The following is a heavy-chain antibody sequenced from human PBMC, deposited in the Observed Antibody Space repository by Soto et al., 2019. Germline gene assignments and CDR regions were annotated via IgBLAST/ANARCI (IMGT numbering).Heavy chain of an antibody. V-gene: IGHV3-30*18. D-gene: IGHD3-22*01. J-gene: IGHJ5*02. Sequence: QVQLVESGGGVVQPGRSLRLSCAASRFTFSYFAMHWVRQAPGKGLEWVAAISYHGSNQYYGDSVKGRFTISRDKSKNTVYLQMTSLRAEDTAVDYCGKGSYDKSGYYPNWGEPWGQGTLVTVPS. CDR2: ISYHGSNQ. CDR3: GKGSYDKSGYYPNWGEP. CDR1: RFTFSYFA.